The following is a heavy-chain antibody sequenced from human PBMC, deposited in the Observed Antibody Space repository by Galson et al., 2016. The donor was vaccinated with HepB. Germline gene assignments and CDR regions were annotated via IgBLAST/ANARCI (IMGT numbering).Heavy chain of an antibody. CDR2: IFYSGAT. V-gene: IGHV4-61*01. D-gene: IGHD1-26*01. CDR1: GVSVRNGTYY. J-gene: IGHJ4*02. CDR3: ATVPGWESGIYDH. Sequence: SETLSLTCTVSGVSVRNGTYYWSWIRQSPGKGLEWIGYIFYSGATNYNPSLKSRVTISVDTSTDQVSLNLTSVTAADTAVYYCATVPGWESGIYDHWGQGTLVSVSS.